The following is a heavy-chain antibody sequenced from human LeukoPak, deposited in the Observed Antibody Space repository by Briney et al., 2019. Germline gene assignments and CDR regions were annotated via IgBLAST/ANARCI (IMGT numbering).Heavy chain of an antibody. CDR3: AKWGDYDILTGYYVSDY. Sequence: GSLRLSCAASGFTFSNYAMSWVRQAPGKGLEWVSAITGSDGTTYYADSVKGRFTISRDNSKNTLYLQMNSLRAEDTAVYYCAKWGDYDILTGYYVSDYWGQGTLVTVSS. CDR1: GFTFSNYA. J-gene: IGHJ4*02. D-gene: IGHD3-9*01. V-gene: IGHV3-23*01. CDR2: ITGSDGTT.